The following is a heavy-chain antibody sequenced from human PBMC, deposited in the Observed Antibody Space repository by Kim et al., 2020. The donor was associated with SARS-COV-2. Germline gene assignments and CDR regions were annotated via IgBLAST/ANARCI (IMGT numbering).Heavy chain of an antibody. Sequence: ASVKVSCKASGYTFNNYAIHWVRQAPGQRLEWMGWINAGNVNTKSSQKFQGRVTITRDTSANTAYMELSSLRSEDTAVYYCARSYGDPDYYYYGMDVWG. CDR3: ARSYGDPDYYYYGMDV. V-gene: IGHV1-3*01. CDR2: INAGNVNT. CDR1: GYTFNNYA. D-gene: IGHD4-17*01. J-gene: IGHJ6*02.